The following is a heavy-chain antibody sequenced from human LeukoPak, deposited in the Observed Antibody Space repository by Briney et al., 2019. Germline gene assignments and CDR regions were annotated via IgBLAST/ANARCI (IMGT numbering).Heavy chain of an antibody. V-gene: IGHV4-61*02. J-gene: IGHJ4*02. CDR1: GGSISSDNYS. CDR2: VYTSGST. CDR3: ARGPDCSGGSCYSYFDY. Sequence: SETLSLTCTVSGGSISSDNYSWSWIRQPAGKGLEWIGRVYTSGSTNYNPSLKSRVTISVDTSKNQFSLKLSSVTAADTAVYYCARGPDCSGGSCYSYFDYWGQGTLVTVSS. D-gene: IGHD2-15*01.